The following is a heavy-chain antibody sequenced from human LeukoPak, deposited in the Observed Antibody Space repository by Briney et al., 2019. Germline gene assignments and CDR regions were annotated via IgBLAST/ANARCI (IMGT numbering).Heavy chain of an antibody. CDR1: GYTFTSYD. J-gene: IGHJ3*02. Sequence: ASVRVSCKASGYTFTSYDINWVRQATGQGLEWMGWMNPNSGNTGYAQKFQGRVTMTKNTSISTAYMELSSLKSEDTAVYYCARRPSGGVAAAGSVAAFDIWGQGTMVTVSS. D-gene: IGHD6-13*01. V-gene: IGHV1-8*01. CDR3: ARRPSGGVAAAGSVAAFDI. CDR2: MNPNSGNT.